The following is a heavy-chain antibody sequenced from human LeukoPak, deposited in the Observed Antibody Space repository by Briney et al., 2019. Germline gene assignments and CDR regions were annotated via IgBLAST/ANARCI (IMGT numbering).Heavy chain of an antibody. V-gene: IGHV3-23*01. Sequence: GGSLRLSCAASGFTFSSYAMGWVRQAPGKGLEWVSAISGSGGSTYYADSVKGRFTISRDNSRNTLYLQMNSLRAEDTAVYYCAKEHSDWYGNWFDPWGQGTLVTVSS. J-gene: IGHJ5*02. D-gene: IGHD6-19*01. CDR2: ISGSGGST. CDR3: AKEHSDWYGNWFDP. CDR1: GFTFSSYA.